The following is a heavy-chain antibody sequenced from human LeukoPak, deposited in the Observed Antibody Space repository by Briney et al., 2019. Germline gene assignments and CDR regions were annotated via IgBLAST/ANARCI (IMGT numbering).Heavy chain of an antibody. CDR1: GGSISSGGYY. CDR2: IYYSGST. V-gene: IGHV4-31*03. D-gene: IGHD2-2*01. J-gene: IGHJ4*02. Sequence: SQTLSLTCTVSGGSISSGGYYWSWIRQHPGKGLERIGYIYYSGSTYYNPSLKSRVTISVDTSKNQFSLKLSSVTAADTAVYYCARGCGSTSCSTGNLDYWGQGTLVTVSS. CDR3: ARGCGSTSCSTGNLDY.